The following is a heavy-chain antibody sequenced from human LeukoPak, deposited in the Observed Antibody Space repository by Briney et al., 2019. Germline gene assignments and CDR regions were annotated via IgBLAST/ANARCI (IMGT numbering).Heavy chain of an antibody. CDR2: IYYSGST. Sequence: SETLSLTCTVSGGSISSYYWSWIRQPPGKALEWIGYIYYSGSTNYNPSLKSRVTISVDTSKNQFSLKLSSVTAADTAVYYCARHAAIGSSGYYSFDYWGQGTLVTVSS. J-gene: IGHJ4*02. CDR1: GGSISSYY. D-gene: IGHD3-22*01. CDR3: ARHAAIGSSGYYSFDY. V-gene: IGHV4-59*08.